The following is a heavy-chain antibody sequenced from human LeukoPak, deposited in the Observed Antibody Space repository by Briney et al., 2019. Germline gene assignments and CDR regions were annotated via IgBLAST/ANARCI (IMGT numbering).Heavy chain of an antibody. J-gene: IGHJ4*02. CDR1: DGSISSYY. CDR2: IHYSGST. D-gene: IGHD3-22*01. Sequence: SETLSLTCSISDGSISSYYWNWIRQSPGKGLEWIGHIHYSGSTHYNPSLQSRVSISIDTSKNHFSLKLRSVTAVDTAVYYCARWGHFDTSGYFVVDYWGQGTLVTVS. CDR3: ARWGHFDTSGYFVVDY. V-gene: IGHV4-59*01.